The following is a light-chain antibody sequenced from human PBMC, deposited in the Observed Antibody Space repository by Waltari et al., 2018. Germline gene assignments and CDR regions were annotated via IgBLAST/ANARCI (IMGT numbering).Light chain of an antibody. CDR2: DAS. CDR3: QQRSNWPIT. CDR1: QSVSSY. J-gene: IGKJ5*01. V-gene: IGKV3-11*01. Sequence: EMVLPRPQPTLSWSPGETAPLSCRASQSVSSYLAWYQQKPGQAPRLLIYDASNRATGIPARFSGSGSGTDFTLTISSLEPEDFAVYYCQQRSNWPITFGQGTRLEIK.